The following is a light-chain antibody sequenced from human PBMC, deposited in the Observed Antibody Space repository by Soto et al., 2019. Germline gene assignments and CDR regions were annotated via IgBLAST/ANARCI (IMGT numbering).Light chain of an antibody. CDR3: QQYGSSPIT. V-gene: IGKV3-20*01. CDR1: QTVSRGY. Sequence: EIVLTQSPGTLSLSPGERATLSCRASQTVSRGYLAWYRQKPGQAPRLLIHGAFSRATGVPDRFSGSGSGTDFTITINRLEPEDFAMYFCQQYGSSPITFGQGARLEFK. CDR2: GAF. J-gene: IGKJ5*01.